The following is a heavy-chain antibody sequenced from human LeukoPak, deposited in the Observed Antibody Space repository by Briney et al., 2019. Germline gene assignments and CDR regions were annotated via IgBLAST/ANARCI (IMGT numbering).Heavy chain of an antibody. D-gene: IGHD3-10*01. V-gene: IGHV4-34*01. J-gene: IGHJ5*02. CDR2: INHSGNT. CDR1: GGSFIGYY. Sequence: SETLSLTCAVYGGSFIGYYWSWIRQPPGKGLEWIGEINHSGNTNYNPSLKSRVTISVDTSKNQFSLKLSSVTAADTAVYYCARDGSRLWFGASPGEFDPWGQGTLVTVSS. CDR3: ARDGSRLWFGASPGEFDP.